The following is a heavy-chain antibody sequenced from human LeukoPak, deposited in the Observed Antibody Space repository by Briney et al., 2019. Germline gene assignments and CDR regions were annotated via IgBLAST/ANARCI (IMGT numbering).Heavy chain of an antibody. CDR2: ISYDGSNK. J-gene: IGHJ4*02. V-gene: IGHV3-30-3*01. Sequence: GGSLRPSCAASGFTFSSYAMHWVRQAPGKGLEWVAVISYDGSNKYYADSVKGRFTISRDNSKNTLYLQMNSLRAEDTAVYYCAREYQSYELRDWGQGTLVTVSS. CDR1: GFTFSSYA. D-gene: IGHD1-7*01. CDR3: AREYQSYELRD.